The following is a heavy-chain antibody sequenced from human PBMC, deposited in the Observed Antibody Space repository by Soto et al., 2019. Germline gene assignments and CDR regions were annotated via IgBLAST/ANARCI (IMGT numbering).Heavy chain of an antibody. CDR3: ARGDCSGSYYTYYYYMDV. CDR1: GYTFTSYD. CDR2: MNPNSGNT. V-gene: IGHV1-8*01. J-gene: IGHJ6*03. Sequence: QVQLVQSGAEVKKPGASVKVSCKASGYTFTSYDINWVRQATGQGLEWMGWMNPNSGNTGYAQKFQGRVTMTRNTSISTAYMELNRLRSEDTAVYYCARGDCSGSYYTYYYYMDVWGKGTTVTVSS. D-gene: IGHD3-10*02.